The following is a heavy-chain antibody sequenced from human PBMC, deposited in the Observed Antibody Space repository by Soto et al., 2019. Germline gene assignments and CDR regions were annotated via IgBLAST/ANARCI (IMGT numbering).Heavy chain of an antibody. V-gene: IGHV4-31*03. CDR3: ARKQAGYFSGIDH. CDR1: GDSITSGGYY. Sequence: NPSETLSLTCTVTGDSITSGGYYWSWIRQHPGKGLEWLGYIYGSGGSGGTLYNPSLKSRITLSVDTSKTQFSLNLSSVTVADTAVYFCARKQAGYFSGIDHWGQGTLVTVSS. D-gene: IGHD2-15*01. CDR2: IYGSGGSGGT. J-gene: IGHJ4*02.